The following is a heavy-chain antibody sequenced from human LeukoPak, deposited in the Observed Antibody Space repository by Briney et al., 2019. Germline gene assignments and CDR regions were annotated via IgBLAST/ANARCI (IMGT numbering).Heavy chain of an antibody. Sequence: GGSLRLSCAASGFTVSDSYMSWVRQAPGKGLEWVSVIYNVGTTDYADSVRGRFTISRDNSKNTLCLRMNGLRPEDTAVYYCARENGYCSTTSCPFGHWGQGTLVTVSP. D-gene: IGHD2-2*01. J-gene: IGHJ4*02. CDR1: GFTVSDSY. CDR2: IYNVGTT. V-gene: IGHV3-66*02. CDR3: ARENGYCSTTSCPFGH.